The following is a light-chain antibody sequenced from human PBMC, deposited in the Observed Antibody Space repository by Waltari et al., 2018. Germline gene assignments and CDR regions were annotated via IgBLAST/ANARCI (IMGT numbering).Light chain of an antibody. J-gene: IGKJ3*01. CDR1: QSISKY. Sequence: DIQMTQSPSSLSTSVGEKVTITCRASQSISKYLNWYQQRPGKAPKLLIYTASTLKSGVPSRFSGSGSGTDFTLTISSLQPEDFGTYYCQQSYSIPSTFGPGTKLDI. CDR2: TAS. CDR3: QQSYSIPST. V-gene: IGKV1-39*01.